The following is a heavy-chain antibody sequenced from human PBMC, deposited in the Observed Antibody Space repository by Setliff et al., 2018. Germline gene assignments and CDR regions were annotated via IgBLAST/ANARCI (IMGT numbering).Heavy chain of an antibody. CDR2: IYTSWST. V-gene: IGHV4-61*09. Sequence: SETLSLTCTVSGDSISSRTHYWSWIRQPAGEGLEWIGQIYTSWSTNYNPSLQSRVTISLDTSKNQFSLKLGSVTAADTAVYYCARMSGFQYIDVWGKGTTVTVSS. J-gene: IGHJ6*03. CDR3: ARMSGFQYIDV. CDR1: GDSISSRTHY. D-gene: IGHD3-3*01.